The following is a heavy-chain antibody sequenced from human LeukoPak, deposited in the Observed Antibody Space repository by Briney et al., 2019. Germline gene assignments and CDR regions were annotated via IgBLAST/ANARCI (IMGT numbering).Heavy chain of an antibody. D-gene: IGHD2-2*01. Sequence: SQTLSLTCAVSGDSVSSNSATWNWIRQSPSRGLEWLGRTYYRSKWFNDYAVSVKSRITINPDTSKNRFPLQLNSVTPEDTALYYCARSYCSSSTCSHNCFDPWGQGTLVTVSS. CDR3: ARSYCSSSTCSHNCFDP. CDR2: TYYRSKWFN. CDR1: GDSVSSNSAT. J-gene: IGHJ5*02. V-gene: IGHV6-1*01.